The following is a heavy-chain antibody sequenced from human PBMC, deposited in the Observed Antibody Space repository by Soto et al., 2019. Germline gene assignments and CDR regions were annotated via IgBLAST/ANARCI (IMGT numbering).Heavy chain of an antibody. V-gene: IGHV4-59*13. CDR1: TDSFNAYY. J-gene: IGHJ3*02. CDR2: IYHTGNT. Sequence: QVRLHESGPGLVKPSETLSLTCTVSTDSFNAYYWSWIRQPPGKGLEWIGSIYHTGNTNYNPSLERRVSISEDTSKIQVCLSLSSVTAADTAVYYCARDVGIHDAFDIWGQGTLGTVSS. CDR3: ARDVGIHDAFDI. D-gene: IGHD5-18*01.